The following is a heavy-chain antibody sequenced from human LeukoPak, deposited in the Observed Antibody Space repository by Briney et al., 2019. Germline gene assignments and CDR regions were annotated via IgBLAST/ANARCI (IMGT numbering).Heavy chain of an antibody. CDR3: ARGPQYYYDSSGYYGEHALDI. CDR2: ISYDGSNK. CDR1: GFTFSSYA. D-gene: IGHD3-22*01. V-gene: IGHV3-30-3*01. J-gene: IGHJ3*02. Sequence: GGSLRLSCAASGFTFSSYAMHWVRQAPGKGLEWVAVISYDGSNKYYADSVKGRFTISRDNSKNTLYLQMNSLRAEDTAVYYCARGPQYYYDSSGYYGEHALDIWGQGTMVTVSS.